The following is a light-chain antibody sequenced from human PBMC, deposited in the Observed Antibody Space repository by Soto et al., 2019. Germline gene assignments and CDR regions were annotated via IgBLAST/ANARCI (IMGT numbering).Light chain of an antibody. J-gene: IGKJ5*01. CDR3: QHYNNWPPIT. CDR2: GAS. Sequence: EIVMTQSPATLSVSPGERATLSCRASQSLSSNLAWYQQKPGQAPRLLIYGASTRATGIPARFSGSGSGTEVTLTISSLQSEDFAVYYCQHYNNWPPITFGQVTRLEIQ. CDR1: QSLSSN. V-gene: IGKV3-15*01.